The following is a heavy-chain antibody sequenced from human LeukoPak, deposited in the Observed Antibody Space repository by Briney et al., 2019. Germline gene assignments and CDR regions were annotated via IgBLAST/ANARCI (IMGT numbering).Heavy chain of an antibody. D-gene: IGHD3-3*01. CDR3: AGSYYDFWSGYYFGYYYYYYMDV. CDR2: ISAYNGTT. V-gene: IGHV1-18*01. J-gene: IGHJ6*03. Sequence: GASVNVSSTASGYTFTIYGISWVRQAPGQGLEWMGWISAYNGTTNYAQTLQGRVTMTTDTSTSTAYMELRSLRSDDTAVYYCAGSYYDFWSGYYFGYYYYYYMDVWGKGTTVTVSS. CDR1: GYTFTIYG.